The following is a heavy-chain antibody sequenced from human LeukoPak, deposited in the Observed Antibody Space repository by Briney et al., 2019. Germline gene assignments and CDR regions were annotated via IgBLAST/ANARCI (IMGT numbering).Heavy chain of an antibody. D-gene: IGHD6-19*01. Sequence: GRSLRLSCAASGFTFSSYAMSWVRQAPGKGLEWVSAISGSGGSTYYADSVKGRFTISRDNSKNTLYLQMNSLRAEDTAVYYCAKASAGYSSGWGFDYWGQGTLVTVSS. J-gene: IGHJ4*02. CDR3: AKASAGYSSGWGFDY. CDR2: ISGSGGST. CDR1: GFTFSSYA. V-gene: IGHV3-23*01.